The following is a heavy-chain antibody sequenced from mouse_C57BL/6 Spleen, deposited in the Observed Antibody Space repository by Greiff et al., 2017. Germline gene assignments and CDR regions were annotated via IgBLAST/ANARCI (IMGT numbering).Heavy chain of an antibody. V-gene: IGHV2-2*01. J-gene: IGHJ2*01. D-gene: IGHD1-2*01. CDR2: IWSGGST. CDR3: ARKGDYGLAY. CDR1: GFSLTSYG. Sequence: VQLVESGPGLVQPSQSLSISCTVSGFSLTSYGVHWVRQSPGKGLEWLGVIWSGGSTDYNAAFISRLSNSKDNTKCQVFFKMNSLQAADTAIYCCARKGDYGLAYWGQGTTLTVSS.